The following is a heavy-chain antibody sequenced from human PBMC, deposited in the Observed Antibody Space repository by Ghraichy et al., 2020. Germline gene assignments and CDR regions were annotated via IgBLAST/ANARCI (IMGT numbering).Heavy chain of an antibody. J-gene: IGHJ2*01. V-gene: IGHV3-11*01. D-gene: IGHD4-17*01. CDR1: GFTFSDYY. CDR3: AREEYGDLYWYFDL. Sequence: SCAASGFTFSDYYMSWIRQAPGKGLEWVSYISSSGSTIYYADSVKGRFTISRDNAKNSLYLQMNSLRAEDTAVYYCAREEYGDLYWYFDLWGRGTLVTVSS. CDR2: ISSSGSTI.